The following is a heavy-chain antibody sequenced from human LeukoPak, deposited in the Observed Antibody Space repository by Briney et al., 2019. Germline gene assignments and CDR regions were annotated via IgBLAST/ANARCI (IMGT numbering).Heavy chain of an antibody. CDR1: GFTFSSYA. V-gene: IGHV3-23*01. D-gene: IGHD6-19*01. CDR2: ISGSGGST. CDR3: AKYSSGWYYFDY. J-gene: IGHJ4*02. Sequence: GGSLRLSCAASGFTFSSYAMSWVHQAPGKGLEWVSAISGSGGSTYYADSVKGRFTISRDNSKNTLYLQMNSLRAEDTAVYYCAKYSSGWYYFDYWGQGTLVTVSS.